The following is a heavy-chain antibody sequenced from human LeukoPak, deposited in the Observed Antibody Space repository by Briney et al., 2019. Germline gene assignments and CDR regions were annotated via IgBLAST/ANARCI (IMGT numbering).Heavy chain of an antibody. Sequence: SETLSLTCTVSGDSINSSSYYWVWIRQPPGKGLEWIGSVYYSGSTYYKPSLKSRATISVDTSKNQFSLKLSSVTAADTAVYYCANGNYYGSGSYAFDIWGQGTMVTVSS. CDR3: ANGNYYGSGSYAFDI. CDR2: VYYSGST. CDR1: GDSINSSSYY. V-gene: IGHV4-39*01. D-gene: IGHD3-10*01. J-gene: IGHJ3*02.